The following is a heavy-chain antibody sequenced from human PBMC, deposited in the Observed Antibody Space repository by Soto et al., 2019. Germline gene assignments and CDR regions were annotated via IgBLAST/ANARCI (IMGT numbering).Heavy chain of an antibody. CDR1: GGSISSSSYY. J-gene: IGHJ4*02. V-gene: IGHV4-39*02. Sequence: SETLSLTCTVSGGSISSSSYYWGWIRQPPGMGLEWIGSIYYSGSTYYNPSLKSRVTISVDTSKNQFSLKLSSVTAADTAVYYCARDTMKERYFDWLFRTSGFDYWGQGTLVTVS. CDR3: ARDTMKERYFDWLFRTSGFDY. D-gene: IGHD3-9*01. CDR2: IYYSGST.